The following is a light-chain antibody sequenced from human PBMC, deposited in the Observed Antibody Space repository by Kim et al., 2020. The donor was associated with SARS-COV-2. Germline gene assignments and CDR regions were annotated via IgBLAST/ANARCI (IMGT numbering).Light chain of an antibody. CDR2: RTN. J-gene: IGLJ7*01. V-gene: IGLV1-47*01. CDR3: AAWDDSLSGVV. CDR1: SSNVENNY. Sequence: QSVLTQPPSASGTPGQRVTMSCSGSSSNVENNYVYWYLQLPGTAPILLIYRTNQRPSGVPDRFSGSKSGTSASLAISGLRSEDEAVYFCAAWDDSLSGVVFGGWTQLTVL.